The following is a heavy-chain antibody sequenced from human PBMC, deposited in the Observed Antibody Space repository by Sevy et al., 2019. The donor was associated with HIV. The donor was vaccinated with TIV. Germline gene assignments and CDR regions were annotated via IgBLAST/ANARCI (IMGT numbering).Heavy chain of an antibody. CDR1: GFXFSSYA. CDR2: ISGSGGST. V-gene: IGHV3-23*01. CDR3: AKDRMATRHVDFDX. J-gene: IGHJ4*02. D-gene: IGHD5-12*01. Sequence: GGSLRLSCAASGFXFSSYAMSWVRQAPGKGLEWVSAISGSGGSTYYADSVKGRFTISRDNSKNTLYLQMNSLRAEDTAVYYCAKDRMATRHVDFDXXGQGTLVTVSS.